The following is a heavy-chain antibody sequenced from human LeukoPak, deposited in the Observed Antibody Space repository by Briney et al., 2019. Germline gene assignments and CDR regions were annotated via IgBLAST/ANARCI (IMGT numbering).Heavy chain of an antibody. D-gene: IGHD4-23*01. CDR3: ARATRWVPFDY. Sequence: PSETLSPTCTVSGGSISSYYWSWIRQPAGKGLEWIGRIYTSGSTNYNPSLKSRVTISVDKSKNQFSLKLSSVTAADTAVYYCARATRWVPFDYWGQGTLVTVSS. J-gene: IGHJ4*02. CDR1: GGSISSYY. CDR2: IYTSGST. V-gene: IGHV4-4*07.